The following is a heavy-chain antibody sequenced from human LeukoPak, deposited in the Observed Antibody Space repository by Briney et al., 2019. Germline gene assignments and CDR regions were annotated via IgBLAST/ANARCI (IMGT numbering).Heavy chain of an antibody. CDR3: AKDHHIDSSSWSYYFEY. J-gene: IGHJ4*02. CDR1: GFTFSSYA. D-gene: IGHD6-13*01. Sequence: TGGSLRLSCAASGFTFSSYAMSWVRQAPGKGLEWVLAMSGSDGSTYYADSVKGRFTISRDNSKNTLYLQMNSLRAEDTAVYYCAKDHHIDSSSWSYYFEYWGQGTLVTVSS. V-gene: IGHV3-23*01. CDR2: MSGSDGST.